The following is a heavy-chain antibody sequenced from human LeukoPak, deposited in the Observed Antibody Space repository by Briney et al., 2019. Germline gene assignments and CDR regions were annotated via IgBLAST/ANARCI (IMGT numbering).Heavy chain of an antibody. CDR2: IYHSGST. J-gene: IGHJ4*02. CDR1: GGSITNYY. V-gene: IGHV4-59*08. D-gene: IGHD4-11*01. Sequence: SETPSLTCGVSGGSITNYYWSWIRQPPGKGLEWIGFIYHSGSTNYNPSLNSRVTISVDTSKNQFSLKLTSMTAADTAVYFCARQLTHLYPHGSVTYPGLYYFDSWGQGILVTVSS. CDR3: ARQLTHLYPHGSVTYPGLYYFDS.